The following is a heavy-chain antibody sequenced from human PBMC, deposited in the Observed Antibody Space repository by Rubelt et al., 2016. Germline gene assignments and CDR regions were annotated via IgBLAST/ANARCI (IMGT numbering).Heavy chain of an antibody. CDR2: VYYSGST. J-gene: IGHJ5*02. Sequence: QVQLQESGPGLVKPSETLSLTCTVSGGSVSSGSFYWSWIRQPPGKGLEWIGFVYYSGSTNYNPSLKSRVTTSLDTSKNQLSLRLSSVTAAETAVYYCARGAVAGIRSWFDPWGQGTLVTVSS. V-gene: IGHV4-61*01. D-gene: IGHD6-19*01. CDR3: ARGAVAGIRSWFDP. CDR1: GGSVSSGSFY.